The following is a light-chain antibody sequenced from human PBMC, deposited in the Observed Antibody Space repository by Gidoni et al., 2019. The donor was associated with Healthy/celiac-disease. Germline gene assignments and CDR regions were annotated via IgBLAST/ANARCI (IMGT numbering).Light chain of an antibody. CDR1: QSVSGTY. CDR3: HHYGSSPR. V-gene: IGKV3-20*01. J-gene: IGKJ4*01. CDR2: DAS. Sequence: DIVLTQSPGTLSLSPGERATLSCRASQSVSGTYLAWYQQRPGQAPRLLIYDASIRTAGIPDRFSGSGSGTDFTLTISRLDPEDFAVYYCHHYGSSPRFXGXTKVEIK.